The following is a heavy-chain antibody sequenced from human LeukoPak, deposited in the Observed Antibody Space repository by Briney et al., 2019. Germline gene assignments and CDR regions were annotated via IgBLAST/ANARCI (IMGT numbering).Heavy chain of an antibody. CDR2: IRYDGSNK. D-gene: IGHD6-13*01. CDR3: AKDISEQQPSFDY. CDR1: GFTFSSYG. J-gene: IGHJ4*02. Sequence: GGSLRLPCAASGFTFSSYGMHWVRQAPGKGLEWVAFIRYDGSNKYYADSVKGRFTISRDNSKNTLYLQMNSLRAEDTAVYYCAKDISEQQPSFDYWGQGTLVTVSS. V-gene: IGHV3-30*02.